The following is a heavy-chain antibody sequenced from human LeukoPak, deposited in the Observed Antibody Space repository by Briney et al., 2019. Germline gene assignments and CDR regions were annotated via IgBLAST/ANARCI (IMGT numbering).Heavy chain of an antibody. D-gene: IGHD6-13*01. V-gene: IGHV3-7*01. CDR2: IKQDGSEK. J-gene: IGHJ4*02. Sequence: PGGSLRLSCAASGFTFSSYWMSWVRQAPGKGLEWVANIKQDGSEKYYVDSVKGRFTISRDNAKNSLYLQMNSLRAEDTAVYYCARDKARGYRTDPFDYWGQGTLVTVSS. CDR3: ARDKARGYRTDPFDY. CDR1: GFTFSSYW.